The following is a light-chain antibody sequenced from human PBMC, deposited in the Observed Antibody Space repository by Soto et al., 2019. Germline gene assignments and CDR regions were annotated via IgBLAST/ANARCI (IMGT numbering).Light chain of an antibody. CDR3: QQYNSYPWT. J-gene: IGKJ1*01. Sequence: DIQMTQSPSTLSASAGDVVTITCRASQSITGWLAWYQQKPGKAPKLLIYEASSLESGVPSRFSGSESGTEFTLTISSLQPDDFATYYCQQYNSYPWTFGQGTKVEIK. V-gene: IGKV1-5*03. CDR1: QSITGW. CDR2: EAS.